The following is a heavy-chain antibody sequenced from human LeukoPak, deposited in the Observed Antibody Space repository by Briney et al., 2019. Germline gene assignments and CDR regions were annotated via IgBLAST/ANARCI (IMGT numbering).Heavy chain of an antibody. D-gene: IGHD2-2*01. J-gene: IGHJ4*02. CDR2: IYHSGST. CDR1: GHSIITVYY. CDR3: ARALVRVGTDFDY. V-gene: IGHV4-38-2*01. Sequence: PSETLSLTCAVSGHSIITVYYWGWIRQPPGKGLEWVGSIYHSGSTYYNPSVKSRVTISVDTSKNQFSLKLTSVTAADTAVYFCARALVRVGTDFDYWGQGTLVTVSS.